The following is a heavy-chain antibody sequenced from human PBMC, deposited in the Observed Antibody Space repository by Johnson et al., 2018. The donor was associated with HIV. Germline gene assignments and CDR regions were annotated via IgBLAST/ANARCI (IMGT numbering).Heavy chain of an antibody. D-gene: IGHD3-22*01. CDR2: IYSGGST. V-gene: IGHV3-66*02. CDR1: GFTVSSNY. Sequence: VHLVESGGGLVQPGGSLRLSCAASGFTVSSNYMSWVRQAPGKGLEWVSVIYSGGSTYYADSVKGRFTISRDNAKNSLYLQMNSLRAEDTALYYCAKALGIVVVLDAFDIWGQGTMVTVSS. J-gene: IGHJ3*02. CDR3: AKALGIVVVLDAFDI.